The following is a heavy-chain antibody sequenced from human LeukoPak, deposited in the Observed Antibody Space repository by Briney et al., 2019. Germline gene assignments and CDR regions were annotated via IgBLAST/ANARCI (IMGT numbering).Heavy chain of an antibody. D-gene: IGHD6-19*01. Sequence: SQTLSLTCAISGDSVSSTNGAWNWVRQSPSRGLEWLGRTYYRSKWYSDYAVPIQGRMSINPDTSKNQFTLHLFSVTPDDTAVYYCARDVATTGWYTFDYWGRGTRVTVSS. J-gene: IGHJ4*02. CDR1: GDSVSSTNGA. CDR2: TYYRSKWYS. CDR3: ARDVATTGWYTFDY. V-gene: IGHV6-1*01.